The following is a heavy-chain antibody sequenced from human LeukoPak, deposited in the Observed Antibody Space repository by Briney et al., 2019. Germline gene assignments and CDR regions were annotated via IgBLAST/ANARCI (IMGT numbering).Heavy chain of an antibody. Sequence: GGSLRLSCAASGFTLSSHGMHWVRQAPGKGLEWVALIWYDGSKENYADSVKGRFTISRDMSKNTLNLQMNSLRVEDTAVFYCARDLSFGSLDFRGQGTLVTVSS. CDR2: IWYDGSKE. D-gene: IGHD1-26*01. J-gene: IGHJ4*02. CDR1: GFTLSSHG. CDR3: ARDLSFGSLDF. V-gene: IGHV3-33*01.